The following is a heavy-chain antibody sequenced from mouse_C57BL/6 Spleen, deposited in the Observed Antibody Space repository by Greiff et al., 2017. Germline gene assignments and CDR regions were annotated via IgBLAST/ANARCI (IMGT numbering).Heavy chain of an antibody. J-gene: IGHJ2*01. CDR3: ARDYDGYYGFYFDY. D-gene: IGHD2-3*01. CDR2: ISGGGGNT. Sequence: VQLKESGGGLVKPGGSLKLSCAASGFTFSSYTMSWVRQTPEKRLEWVATISGGGGNTYYPDSVTGRFTISRDNAKNTLYLQMSSLRSEDTALYYCARDYDGYYGFYFDYWGQGTTLTVSS. V-gene: IGHV5-9*01. CDR1: GFTFSSYT.